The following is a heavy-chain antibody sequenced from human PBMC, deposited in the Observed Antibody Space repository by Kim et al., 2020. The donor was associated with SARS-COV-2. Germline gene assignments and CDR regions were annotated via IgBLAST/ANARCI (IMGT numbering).Heavy chain of an antibody. CDR2: IYYSGST. CDR1: GGSVSSGSYY. D-gene: IGHD1-26*01. CDR3: ARTAYSGSYYGYFDL. Sequence: SETLSLPCTVSGGSVSSGSYYWSWIRQPPGKGLEWIGYIYYSGSTNYSPSLKSRVTISVDTSKNQFSLKLSSVTAADTAVYYCARTAYSGSYYGYFDLWGRGTLVTVSS. V-gene: IGHV4-61*01. J-gene: IGHJ2*01.